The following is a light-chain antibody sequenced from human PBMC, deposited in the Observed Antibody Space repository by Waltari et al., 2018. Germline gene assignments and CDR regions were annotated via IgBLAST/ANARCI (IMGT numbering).Light chain of an antibody. CDR3: LQDYNYPRT. Sequence: AIQMTQSPSSLSASVGDRVTISCRASQGIRSDLAWYQQKPGKAPKLLIYAASTLQSGVPSRFSGGGSGTDFTLTISSLQPEDFATYFCLQDYNYPRTFGQGTKVVIK. CDR2: AAS. CDR1: QGIRSD. V-gene: IGKV1-6*01. J-gene: IGKJ1*01.